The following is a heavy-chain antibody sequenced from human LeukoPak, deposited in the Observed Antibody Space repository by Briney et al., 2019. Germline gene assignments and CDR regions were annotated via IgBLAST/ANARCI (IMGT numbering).Heavy chain of an antibody. CDR1: GYTFTSYY. V-gene: IGHV1-46*01. CDR3: ARDPPYYDFWSGRNTPWDY. Sequence: ASVKVSCKASGYTFTSYYMHWVRQAPGQGLEWMGIINPSGGSTSYAQKFQGRVTMTRDTSTSTVYMELSSLRSEGTAVYYCARDPPYYDFWSGRNTPWDYWGQGTLVTVSS. CDR2: INPSGGST. J-gene: IGHJ4*02. D-gene: IGHD3-3*01.